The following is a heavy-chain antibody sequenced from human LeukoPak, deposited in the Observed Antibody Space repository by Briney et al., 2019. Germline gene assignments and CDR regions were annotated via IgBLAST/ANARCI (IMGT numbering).Heavy chain of an antibody. V-gene: IGHV1-8*01. J-gene: IGHJ4*02. Sequence: GASVKVSCKASGYTFTSYDINWVRQATGQGLEWMGWMNPNSGNTGYAQKFQGRVTMTRDTSISTAYMELSSLRSEDTAVYYCARVATVAVAGPDYWGQGTLVTVSS. CDR3: ARVATVAVAGPDY. CDR1: GYTFTSYD. D-gene: IGHD6-19*01. CDR2: MNPNSGNT.